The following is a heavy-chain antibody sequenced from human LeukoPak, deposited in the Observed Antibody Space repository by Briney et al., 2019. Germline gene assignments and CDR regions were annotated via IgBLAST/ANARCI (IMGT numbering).Heavy chain of an antibody. CDR1: GFTFSSYA. CDR2: IKQDESEK. Sequence: PGGSLRLSCAASGFTFSSYAMSWVRQAPGEGLEWVANIKQDESEKAKNSLYLQMNSLRPEDTALYYCATYSGAHHKTFDDWGQGTLVTVSS. D-gene: IGHD1-26*01. V-gene: IGHV3-7*03. CDR3: ATYSGAHHKTFDD. J-gene: IGHJ4*02.